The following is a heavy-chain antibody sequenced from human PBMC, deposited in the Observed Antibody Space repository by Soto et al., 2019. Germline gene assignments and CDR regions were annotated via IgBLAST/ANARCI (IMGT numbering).Heavy chain of an antibody. CDR3: AEDPSLDYPNLFDP. CDR1: GFTFRNYA. J-gene: IGHJ5*01. Sequence: GGSLRLSCAASGFTFRNYAMSWVRQAPGKGLEWVSAISSSGDSPYYADSVKGRFTVSRDNSKNTLYLQMNSLRAEDTAVYYCAEDPSLDYPNLFDPWGQGTLVTVS. V-gene: IGHV3-23*01. D-gene: IGHD1-1*01. CDR2: ISSSGDSP.